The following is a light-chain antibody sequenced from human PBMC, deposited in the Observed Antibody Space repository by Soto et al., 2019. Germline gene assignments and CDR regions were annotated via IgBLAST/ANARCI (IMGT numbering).Light chain of an antibody. J-gene: IGKJ1*01. Sequence: DTQMTQSPSTLSASVGDRVTITCRASQSINSWLAWYQHKPGKAPKLLIYKASIESGVPSRFSGSGSGTEFTLTISTLQPEDFASYYCLQYNSHSWTFGQETKVEMK. CDR1: QSINSW. V-gene: IGKV1-5*03. CDR3: LQYNSHSWT. CDR2: KAS.